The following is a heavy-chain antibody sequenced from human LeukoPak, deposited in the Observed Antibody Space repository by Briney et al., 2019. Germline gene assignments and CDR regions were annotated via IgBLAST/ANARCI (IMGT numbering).Heavy chain of an antibody. CDR1: GGSISSGGYY. D-gene: IGHD3-22*01. V-gene: IGHV4-31*03. CDR3: ARDQSPLITMIVVAPGGW. CDR2: IYYSGST. J-gene: IGHJ4*02. Sequence: PSQTLSLTCTVSGGSISSGGYYWSWIRQHPGKGLEWIGYIYYSGSTYYNPSLKSRVTISVDTSKNQFSLKLSSVTAADTAVYYCARDQSPLITMIVVAPGGWWGQGTLVTVSS.